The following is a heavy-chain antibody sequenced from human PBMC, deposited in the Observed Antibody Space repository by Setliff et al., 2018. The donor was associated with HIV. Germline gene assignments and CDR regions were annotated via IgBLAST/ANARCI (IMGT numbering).Heavy chain of an antibody. Sequence: GGSLRLSCAASGFTFSNYAMSWVRQAPGKGLEWVSAITGSGRTTYYADSVKVLFTISRDNSKNTLYLQMNSLRAEDTAVYYCARAMVPDSSGYYRPPAFDIWGQGTMVTVSS. J-gene: IGHJ3*02. CDR1: GFTFSNYA. D-gene: IGHD3-22*01. V-gene: IGHV3-23*01. CDR3: ARAMVPDSSGYYRPPAFDI. CDR2: ITGSGRTT.